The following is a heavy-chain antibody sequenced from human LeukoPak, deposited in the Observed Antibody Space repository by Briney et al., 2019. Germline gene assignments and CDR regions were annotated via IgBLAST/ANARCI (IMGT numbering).Heavy chain of an antibody. D-gene: IGHD6-19*01. Sequence: GGSLRLSCAASGFTFSIYSMSWVRQAPGKGLEWVANIKQDGSEKYFVDSVKGRFTISRDSAKNSLYLQMNSLRAEDTAVYYCARVQTSGWSLDYWGQGTLVTVSS. J-gene: IGHJ4*02. CDR2: IKQDGSEK. CDR1: GFTFSIYS. V-gene: IGHV3-7*01. CDR3: ARVQTSGWSLDY.